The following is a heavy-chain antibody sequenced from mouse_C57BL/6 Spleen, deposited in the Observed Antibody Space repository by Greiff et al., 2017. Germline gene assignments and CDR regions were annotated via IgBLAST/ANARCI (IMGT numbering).Heavy chain of an antibody. Sequence: EVHLVESGGGLVKPGGSLKLSCAASGFTFSSYAMSWVRQTPEKRLEWVATISDGGSYTYYPDNVKGRFTMSRDNAKNNLYLQMSHLKSEDTAMYYCARDSPYYYGSSSWGQGTLVTVSA. J-gene: IGHJ3*01. CDR3: ARDSPYYYGSSS. D-gene: IGHD1-1*01. V-gene: IGHV5-4*01. CDR2: ISDGGSYT. CDR1: GFTFSSYA.